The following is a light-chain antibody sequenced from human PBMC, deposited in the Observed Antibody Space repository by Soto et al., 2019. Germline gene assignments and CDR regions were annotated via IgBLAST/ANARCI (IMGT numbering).Light chain of an antibody. V-gene: IGKV3-15*01. Sequence: EIVMTQSPAPLSVSPGERATLSCRASQSVWSNLAWYQQKPGQTPRLLIDDASTRAPGIPPRFSGNGSGTDFPLTVSSLQSEDFSDSYCQQYNWWPPFTFGQGTRLEIK. CDR1: QSVWSN. CDR3: QQYNWWPPFT. CDR2: DAS. J-gene: IGKJ5*01.